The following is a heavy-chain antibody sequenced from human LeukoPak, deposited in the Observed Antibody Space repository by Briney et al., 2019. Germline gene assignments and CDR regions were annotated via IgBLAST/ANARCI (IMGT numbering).Heavy chain of an antibody. V-gene: IGHV7-4-1*02. CDR1: GYTFTGYY. J-gene: IGHJ4*02. CDR2: INPNTGNP. Sequence: ASVKVSCKASGYTFTGYYMHWVRQAPGQGLELMGWINPNTGNPTYAQGFTGRFVFSLDTSVSTAYLQISSLKPEDTAVYYCAREDYWGQGTLVTVSS. CDR3: AREDY.